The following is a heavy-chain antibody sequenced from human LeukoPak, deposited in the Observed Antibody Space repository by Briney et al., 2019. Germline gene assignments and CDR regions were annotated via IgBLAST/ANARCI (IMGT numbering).Heavy chain of an antibody. CDR1: GFTFSSYS. CDR3: ARDPSGYNYPMDV. Sequence: PGGSLRLSCAASGFTFSSYSMNWVRQAPGKGLEWVSSISSSSSYIYYADSVKGRFTISRDNAKNSLYLQMNSLRAEDTAVYYCARDPSGYNYPMDVWGKGTTVTVSS. J-gene: IGHJ6*04. V-gene: IGHV3-21*01. D-gene: IGHD5-18*01. CDR2: ISSSSSYI.